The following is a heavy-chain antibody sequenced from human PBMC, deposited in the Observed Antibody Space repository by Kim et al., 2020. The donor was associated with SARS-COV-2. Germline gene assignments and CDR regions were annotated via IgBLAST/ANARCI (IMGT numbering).Heavy chain of an antibody. CDR1: GFTFSSYG. CDR2: LWYDGSNK. CDR3: AKSYGDAFDI. J-gene: IGHJ3*02. V-gene: IGHV3-33*06. D-gene: IGHD5-18*01. Sequence: GGSLRLSCAASGFTFSSYGMHWVRQAPGKGLEWVAVLWYDGSNKYYADSVKGRFTISRDNSKNTLYLQMNSLRAEDTAVYYCAKSYGDAFDIWGQGTMVTVSS.